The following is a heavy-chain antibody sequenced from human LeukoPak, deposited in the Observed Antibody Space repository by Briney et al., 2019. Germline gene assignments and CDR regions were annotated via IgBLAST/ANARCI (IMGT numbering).Heavy chain of an antibody. V-gene: IGHV1-2*02. D-gene: IGHD2-2*01. J-gene: IGHJ5*02. CDR1: GYTFTDYY. CDR3: ARGPAAIPARFDP. Sequence: ASVKVSCKASGYTFTDYYMHWVRQAPGQGLEWMGWINPNSGGTNYAQKSQGRVTMTRDTSISTAYMELSRLRSDDTAVYYCARGPAAIPARFDPWGQGTLVTVSS. CDR2: INPNSGGT.